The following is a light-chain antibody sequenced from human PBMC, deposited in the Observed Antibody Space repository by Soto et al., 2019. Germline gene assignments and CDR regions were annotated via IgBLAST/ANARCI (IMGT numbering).Light chain of an antibody. V-gene: IGKV1-5*01. CDR3: QQYNSYSLWT. CDR2: DAS. J-gene: IGKJ1*01. Sequence: DIQMTQSPSTLSASVGDRVTITCRASQSISSWLAWYQQKPGKAPKLLIYDASSLESGVPSRFSGSGSGTEFTLTISSLQPHDFATYYCQQYNSYSLWTFGQGTKVDIK. CDR1: QSISSW.